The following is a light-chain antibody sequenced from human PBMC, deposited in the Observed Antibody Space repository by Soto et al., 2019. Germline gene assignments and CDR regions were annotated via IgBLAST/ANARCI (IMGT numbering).Light chain of an antibody. Sequence: DIRMTQSPSTLSASVGDRVTITCRARQNINKWLAWYQQKPGIAPKLLNYRASTLERGVPSRFSGSGSRTDFTLTLSSLQPDDSATYYCQQYDSYYSSTFGQGTKVEIK. CDR1: QNINKW. J-gene: IGKJ1*01. V-gene: IGKV1-5*03. CDR3: QQYDSYYSST. CDR2: RAS.